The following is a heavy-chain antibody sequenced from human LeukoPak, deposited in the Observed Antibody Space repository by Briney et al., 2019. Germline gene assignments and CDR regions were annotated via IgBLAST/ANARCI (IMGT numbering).Heavy chain of an antibody. D-gene: IGHD2-8*01. J-gene: IGHJ4*02. CDR3: ARGLPLGYCTYGVCYPPKHFDF. V-gene: IGHV1-8*03. CDR2: VNPRSGNA. Sequence: GASVKVSCKASGYTFINYNINWVRQATGQGLEWMGWVNPRSGNAGYLQKFQGRLTITRDTSITTAYMELSSLTSDDTAVYFCARGLPLGYCTYGVCYPPKHFDFWGQGTLVTVSS. CDR1: GYTFINYN.